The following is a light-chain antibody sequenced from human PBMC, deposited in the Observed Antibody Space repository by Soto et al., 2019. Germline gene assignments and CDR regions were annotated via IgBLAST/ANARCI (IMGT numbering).Light chain of an antibody. V-gene: IGKV1-5*01. CDR1: QSISRW. CDR2: GAS. J-gene: IGKJ1*01. CDR3: QQYDNHVT. Sequence: DIQMTQSASTLSAFLGDRVTITCRASQSISRWVAWYQQKPGKAPKILIYGASSLESGVPSRFSGGGSGTEFTLTITSLQPDDFATYYCQQYDNHVTLGQGTKVDIK.